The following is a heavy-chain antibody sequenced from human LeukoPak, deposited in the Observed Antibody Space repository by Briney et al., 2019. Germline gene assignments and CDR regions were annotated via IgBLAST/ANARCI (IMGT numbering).Heavy chain of an antibody. D-gene: IGHD6-13*01. CDR3: APSAAEFYFDY. J-gene: IGHJ4*02. CDR1: GYTFTGYY. Sequence: SVRVSCKTSGYTFTGYYMHWMRQAPGQGLEWMGWINPNSGDTNYAQKFQGRVTMTRDTSISTAYVELSWLRSDDTAVYYCAPSAAEFYFDYWGQGTLVTVSS. V-gene: IGHV1-2*02. CDR2: INPNSGDT.